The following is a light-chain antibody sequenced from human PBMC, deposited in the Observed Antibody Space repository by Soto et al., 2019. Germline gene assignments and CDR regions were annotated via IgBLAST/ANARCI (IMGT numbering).Light chain of an antibody. CDR1: HPININ. Sequence: DIQMTQSPSSLSASVGDRVTITCRASHPININLVWFQQKPGKAPKSLIYAATNLQSGVPSRFSCRGGGTDFSLTISSLHPEDVATYYCQHYQRYPPSFGGGTKWEIK. CDR2: AAT. V-gene: IGKV1-16*01. J-gene: IGKJ4*01. CDR3: QHYQRYPPS.